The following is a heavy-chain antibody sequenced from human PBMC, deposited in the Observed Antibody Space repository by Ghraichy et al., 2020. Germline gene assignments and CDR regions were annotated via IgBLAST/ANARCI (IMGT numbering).Heavy chain of an antibody. Sequence: SETLSLTCTVSGGSISSYYWSWIRQPPGKGLEWIGYIYYSGSTNYNPSLKSRVTISVDTSKNQFSLKLSSVTAADTAVYYCARVSDCSSTSCSFSWFDPWGQGTLVTVSS. D-gene: IGHD2-2*01. CDR3: ARVSDCSSTSCSFSWFDP. CDR2: IYYSGST. V-gene: IGHV4-59*01. CDR1: GGSISSYY. J-gene: IGHJ5*02.